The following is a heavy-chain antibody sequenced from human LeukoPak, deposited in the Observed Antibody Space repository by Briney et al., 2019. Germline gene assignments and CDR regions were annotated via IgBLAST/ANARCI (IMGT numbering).Heavy chain of an antibody. D-gene: IGHD3-22*01. CDR2: MNPNSGNT. J-gene: IGHJ4*02. Sequence: ASVKVSCKASGYTFTSYDINWVRQATGQGLEWLGWMNPNSGNTGYAQKFRGRVTITRSTSISTAYMELNSLRSEDTAVYYCARVRDDSSGYRSLEYWGQGTLVTVSS. CDR1: GYTFTSYD. V-gene: IGHV1-8*03. CDR3: ARVRDDSSGYRSLEY.